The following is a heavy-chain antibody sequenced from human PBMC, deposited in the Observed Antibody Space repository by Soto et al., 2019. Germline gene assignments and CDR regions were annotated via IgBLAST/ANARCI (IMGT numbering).Heavy chain of an antibody. Sequence: QLHLQESGSGLVKPSQTLSLTCTVSGGSISSGDFSWSWIRQPLGKGLEWVGCIYSSGSTHYSPSPRGRVTVSIDRSKNQISLMLTSVTAADTAVYYCARDSYDRSGGGVNDTFDVWGQGTVVTVSS. CDR1: GGSISSGDFS. J-gene: IGHJ3*01. D-gene: IGHD3-22*01. CDR3: ARDSYDRSGGGVNDTFDV. CDR2: IYSSGST. V-gene: IGHV4-30-2*01.